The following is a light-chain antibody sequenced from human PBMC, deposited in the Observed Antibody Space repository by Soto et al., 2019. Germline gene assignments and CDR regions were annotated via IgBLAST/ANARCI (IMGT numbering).Light chain of an antibody. J-gene: IGLJ2*01. Sequence: QSALTQSPSASGSPGQSVTISCTGTSTDVGAYNYVSWYQQHPGKAPKLMIYEVSNRPSGVSNRFSGSKSGNTASLTISGLQAEDEADYYCSSYTSSSTLVVFGGGTKVTVL. CDR3: SSYTSSSTLVV. CDR1: STDVGAYNY. V-gene: IGLV2-14*01. CDR2: EVS.